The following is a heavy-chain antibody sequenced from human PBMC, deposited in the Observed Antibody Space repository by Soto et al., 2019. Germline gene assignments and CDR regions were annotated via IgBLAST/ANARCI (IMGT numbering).Heavy chain of an antibody. CDR2: IIPIFGTA. J-gene: IGHJ4*02. CDR1: GGTFSSYA. Sequence: QVQLVQSGAEVKKPGSSVKVSCKASGGTFSSYAISWVRQAPGQGLEWMGGIIPIFGTANYAQKFQGRVRIPGDEHTSTAYREVGSLRCGDRAVYYGARGVYYDSSPIDYGGRGPRFTVSS. D-gene: IGHD3-22*01. V-gene: IGHV1-69*01. CDR3: ARGVYYDSSPIDY.